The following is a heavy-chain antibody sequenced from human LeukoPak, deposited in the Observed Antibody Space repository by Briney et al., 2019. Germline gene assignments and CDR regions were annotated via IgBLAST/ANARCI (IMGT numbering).Heavy chain of an antibody. V-gene: IGHV3-23*01. J-gene: IGHJ4*02. CDR3: AKVILRITMIVVALDY. Sequence: GGSLRLSCAASGFTFSDYNMRWIRQAPGKGLEWVSAISGSGGSTYYADSVKGRFTISRDNSKNTLYLQMNSLRAEDTAVYYCAKVILRITMIVVALDYWGQGTLVTVSS. CDR2: ISGSGGST. CDR1: GFTFSDYN. D-gene: IGHD3-22*01.